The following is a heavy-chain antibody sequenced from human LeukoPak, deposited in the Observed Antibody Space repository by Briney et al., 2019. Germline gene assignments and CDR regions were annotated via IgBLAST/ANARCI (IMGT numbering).Heavy chain of an antibody. Sequence: ASVKVSCKASGYTFTNYYIHWVRQAPGQRPEWMGWSDPNSGGTNFAQKFQGRVTMTRDTSISTVYMELRRLSIDDTAVYYCARDRGGTYGHYYYMDVWGEGTTVTVSS. J-gene: IGHJ6*03. V-gene: IGHV1-2*02. CDR2: SDPNSGGT. D-gene: IGHD3-16*01. CDR3: ARDRGGTYGHYYYMDV. CDR1: GYTFTNYY.